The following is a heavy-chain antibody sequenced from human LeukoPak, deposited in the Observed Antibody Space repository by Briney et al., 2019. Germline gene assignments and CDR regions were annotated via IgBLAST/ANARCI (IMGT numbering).Heavy chain of an antibody. D-gene: IGHD3-22*01. V-gene: IGHV1-69*04. CDR1: GGTFSSYA. CDR2: IIPILGIA. CDR3: AREVSGSSGFDY. Sequence: GASVKVSCKASGGTFSSYAISWVRQAPGQGLEWMGRIIPILGIANYAQKFQGRVTTTADKSTSTAYMELSSLRSEDTAVYYCAREVSGSSGFDYWGQGTLVTVSS. J-gene: IGHJ4*02.